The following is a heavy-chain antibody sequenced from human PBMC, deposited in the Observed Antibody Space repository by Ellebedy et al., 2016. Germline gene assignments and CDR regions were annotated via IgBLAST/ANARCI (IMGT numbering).Heavy chain of an antibody. CDR1: GGSISSSSYY. J-gene: IGHJ5*02. CDR2: IYYSGST. V-gene: IGHV4-39*01. Sequence: SETLSLTCTVSGGSISSSSYYWGWIRQPPGKGLEWIGSIYYSGSTYYNPSLKSRVTISVDTSKNQFSLKLSSVTAADTAVYYCARHSPMITFGGVIVAGWFDPWGQGTLVTVSS. D-gene: IGHD3-16*02. CDR3: ARHSPMITFGGVIVAGWFDP.